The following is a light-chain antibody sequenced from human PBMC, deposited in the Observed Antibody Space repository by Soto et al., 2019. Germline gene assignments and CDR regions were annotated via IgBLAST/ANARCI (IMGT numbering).Light chain of an antibody. CDR3: MKSTQLPPT. J-gene: IGKJ5*01. CDR1: QSLLHITGETF. Sequence: DVVMTQTPLSLSVAPGQPASISCKSSQSLLHITGETFLFWYLQKPGQSPQLLIYEVSTRVSGVPDKFRGSGSGTDFTLEISRVETDDVGIYYCMKSTQLPPTFGQGTRLEIK. CDR2: EVS. V-gene: IGKV2D-29*02.